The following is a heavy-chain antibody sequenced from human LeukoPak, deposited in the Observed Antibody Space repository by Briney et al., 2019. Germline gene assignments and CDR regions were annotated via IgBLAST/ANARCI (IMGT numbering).Heavy chain of an antibody. Sequence: PGGSLRLSCAASGFTFSSYGMHWVRQAPGKGLEWVAVISYDGSNKYYADSVKGRFTISRDNSKNTLYLQMNSLRAEDTAVYYCAKGGCSGGSCYSGDYWGQGTLVTVSS. CDR3: AKGGCSGGSCYSGDY. J-gene: IGHJ4*02. D-gene: IGHD2-15*01. V-gene: IGHV3-30*18. CDR1: GFTFSSYG. CDR2: ISYDGSNK.